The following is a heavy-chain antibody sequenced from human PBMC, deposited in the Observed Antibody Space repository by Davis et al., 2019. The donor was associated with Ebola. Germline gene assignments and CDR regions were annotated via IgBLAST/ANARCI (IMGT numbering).Heavy chain of an antibody. D-gene: IGHD1-26*01. Sequence: SVKVSCKASGGTFSSYAISWVRQAPGQGLEWMGRIIPILGIANYAQKFQGRVTITADKSTSTAYMELRSLRSDDTAVYYCARVDPQSQWELLLNYYYYYGMDVWGQGTTVTVSS. CDR2: IIPILGIA. J-gene: IGHJ6*02. CDR3: ARVDPQSQWELLLNYYYYYGMDV. V-gene: IGHV1-69*04. CDR1: GGTFSSYA.